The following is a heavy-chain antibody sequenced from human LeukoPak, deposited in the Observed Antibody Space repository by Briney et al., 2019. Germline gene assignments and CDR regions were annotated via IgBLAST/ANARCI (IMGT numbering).Heavy chain of an antibody. D-gene: IGHD1-26*01. J-gene: IGHJ4*02. Sequence: SETLSLTCTVSGGSISSYYWSWIRQPPGKGLEWIGYIYYSGSTNYNPSLKSRVTISVDTSKNQFSLKLSSVTAADTAVYYCASNGIVGAFSFDYWGQGTLVTVSP. CDR2: IYYSGST. CDR3: ASNGIVGAFSFDY. CDR1: GGSISSYY. V-gene: IGHV4-59*01.